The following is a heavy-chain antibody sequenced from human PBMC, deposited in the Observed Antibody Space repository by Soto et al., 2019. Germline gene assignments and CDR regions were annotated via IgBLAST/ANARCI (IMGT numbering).Heavy chain of an antibody. V-gene: IGHV5-10-1*01. J-gene: IGHJ6*02. D-gene: IGHD3-10*01. CDR3: ASTYYYGSGSYYPYYYGMDV. CDR1: GYSFTSYW. CDR2: IDPSDSYT. Sequence: GESLKISCKGSGYSFTSYWISWVRQMPGKGLEWMGRIDPSDSYTNYSPSFQGHVTISADKSISTAYLQWSSLKASDTAMYYCASTYYYGSGSYYPYYYGMDVWGQGTTVTVS.